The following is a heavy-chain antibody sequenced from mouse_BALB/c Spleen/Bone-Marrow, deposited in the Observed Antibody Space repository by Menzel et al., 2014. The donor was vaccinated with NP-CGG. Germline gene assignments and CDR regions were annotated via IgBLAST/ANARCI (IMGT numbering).Heavy chain of an antibody. V-gene: IGHV1-82*01. Sequence: VQLVESGPELVKPGASVRISCKASGYAFSSSWMNWVKQRPGQGLEWIGRIYPGDGDTNYNGKFKGKATLTADKSSSTAYMQLSSRTSVGSAVYFCARHAYGNSYWYFDVWGAGTTVTVSS. CDR2: IYPGDGDT. CDR1: GYAFSSSW. D-gene: IGHD2-1*01. CDR3: ARHAYGNSYWYFDV. J-gene: IGHJ1*01.